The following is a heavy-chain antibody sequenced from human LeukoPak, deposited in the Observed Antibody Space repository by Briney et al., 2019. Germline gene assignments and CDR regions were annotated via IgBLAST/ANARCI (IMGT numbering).Heavy chain of an antibody. V-gene: IGHV3-49*04. CDR1: GFTFGDYA. CDR3: ARANYGPGP. D-gene: IGHD4-17*01. CDR2: IRSKAYGGTT. Sequence: GRSLRLSCTASGFTFGDYAMSWVRQAPGKGLEWVGFIRSKAYGGTTEYAASVKGRFTISRDDSKSIAYPQMNSLRAEDTAVYYCARANYGPGPWGQGTLVTVSS. J-gene: IGHJ5*02.